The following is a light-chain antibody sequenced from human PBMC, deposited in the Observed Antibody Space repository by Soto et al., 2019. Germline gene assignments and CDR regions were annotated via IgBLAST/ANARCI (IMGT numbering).Light chain of an antibody. CDR1: QSVGSA. CDR2: GAS. CDR3: QQYVTWIHS. Sequence: EIVMTQSPATLSVSPGQGATLSCRASQSVGSALDWYQQRPGQAPKLLIYGASTRATGIPDRFGARGSGTEFTLTINSLQTEEFALYYCQQYVTWIHSFGHGTKLEI. V-gene: IGKV3-15*01. J-gene: IGKJ2*01.